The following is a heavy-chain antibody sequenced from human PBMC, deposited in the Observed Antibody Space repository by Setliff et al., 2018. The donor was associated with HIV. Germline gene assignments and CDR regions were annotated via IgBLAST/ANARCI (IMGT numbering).Heavy chain of an antibody. Sequence: GGSLRLSCAASGFTFSDCSMNWVRQAPGKGLEWVANIKQDGSVKNYVDSVRGRFTISRDNAENSLFLQMTGLRPEDTAMYYCARDRWFSNNWYSDYWGQGTLVTVSS. CDR3: ARDRWFSNNWYSDY. V-gene: IGHV3-7*03. D-gene: IGHD6-13*01. J-gene: IGHJ4*02. CDR1: GFTFSDCS. CDR2: IKQDGSVK.